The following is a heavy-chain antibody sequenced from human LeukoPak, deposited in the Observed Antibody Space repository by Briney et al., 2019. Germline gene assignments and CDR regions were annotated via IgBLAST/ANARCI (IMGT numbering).Heavy chain of an antibody. Sequence: SETLSLTCAVYGGSFSGYYWSWIRQPPGKGLEWIGEINHSGSTNYNPSLKSRVTISVDTSKNQFSLKLSSVTAADTAAYYCARLRFLVRGFDLWGRGTLVTVSS. CDR3: ARLRFLVRGFDL. CDR2: INHSGST. J-gene: IGHJ2*01. CDR1: GGSFSGYY. V-gene: IGHV4-34*01. D-gene: IGHD3-3*01.